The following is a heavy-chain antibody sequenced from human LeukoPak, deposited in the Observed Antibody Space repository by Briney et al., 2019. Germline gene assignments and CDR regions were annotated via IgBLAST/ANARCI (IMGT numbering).Heavy chain of an antibody. Sequence: GGSLRLSCAASGFTFSSYAMHWVRQAPGKGLEWVAVISYDGSNKYYADSVKGRFTISRDNSKNTLYLQMNSLRAEDTAVYYCARGRNYYGSGSYWYYYYYMDVWGKGTTVTVSS. D-gene: IGHD3-10*01. J-gene: IGHJ6*03. V-gene: IGHV3-30*04. CDR3: ARGRNYYGSGSYWYYYYYMDV. CDR1: GFTFSSYA. CDR2: ISYDGSNK.